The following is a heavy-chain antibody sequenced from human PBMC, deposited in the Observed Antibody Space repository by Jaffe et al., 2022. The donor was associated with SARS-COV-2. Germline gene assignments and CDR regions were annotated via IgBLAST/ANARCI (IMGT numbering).Heavy chain of an antibody. CDR3: ARVRYSSSWTQEINYYFDY. J-gene: IGHJ4*02. V-gene: IGHV4-31*03. CDR1: GGSISSGGYY. CDR2: IYYSGST. Sequence: QVQLQESGPGLVKPSQTLSLTCTVSGGSISSGGYYWSWIRQHPGKGLEWIGYIYYSGSTYYNPSLKSRVTISVDTSKNQFSLKLSSVTAADTAVYYCARVRYSSSWTQEINYYFDYWGQGTLVTVSS. D-gene: IGHD6-13*01.